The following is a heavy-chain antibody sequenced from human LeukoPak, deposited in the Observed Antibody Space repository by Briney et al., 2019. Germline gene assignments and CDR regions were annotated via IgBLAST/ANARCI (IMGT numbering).Heavy chain of an antibody. V-gene: IGHV1-69*13. CDR2: IIPIFGTA. CDR1: GGTFSSYA. Sequence: SVKVSCKASGGTFSSYAISWVRQAPGQGLEWMGGIIPIFGTANYAQKFQGRVTITADEHTSTAYMELSSLRSEDTAVYYCARDGTNWNHPDYYYMDVWGKGTTVTVSS. J-gene: IGHJ6*03. CDR3: ARDGTNWNHPDYYYMDV. D-gene: IGHD1-14*01.